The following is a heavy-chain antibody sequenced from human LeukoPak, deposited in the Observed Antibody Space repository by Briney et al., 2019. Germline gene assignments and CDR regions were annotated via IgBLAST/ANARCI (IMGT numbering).Heavy chain of an antibody. V-gene: IGHV1-69*13. CDR1: GGTFSRFA. CDR2: IIPIFGTA. Sequence: ASVKVSCKASGGTFSRFAVSWVRQAPGQGLEWMGGIIPIFGTANYAQKFQGRVTITADESTSTAYMELSSLRSDDTAVYNCARVVTPRYCTSPTCYWKGWFDPWGQGTLVTVSS. D-gene: IGHD2-2*01. J-gene: IGHJ5*02. CDR3: ARVVTPRYCTSPTCYWKGWFDP.